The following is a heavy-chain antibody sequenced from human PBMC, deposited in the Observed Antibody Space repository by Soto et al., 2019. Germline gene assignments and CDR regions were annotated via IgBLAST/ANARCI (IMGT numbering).Heavy chain of an antibody. CDR3: TTDLWRIAVEDGSAGSFNP. Sequence: HSWAAAVLTFRDLGRRWIRKEQGQVLDWVGRIKSKSDGGTTEYAAPVRVRSTISRDDSKNTWYLQMNSLKTEDTAVYYCTTDLWRIAVEDGSAGSFNPWGKG. CDR2: IKSKSDGGTT. CDR1: VLTFRDLG. J-gene: IGHJ5*02. D-gene: IGHD3-10*01. V-gene: IGHV3-15*01.